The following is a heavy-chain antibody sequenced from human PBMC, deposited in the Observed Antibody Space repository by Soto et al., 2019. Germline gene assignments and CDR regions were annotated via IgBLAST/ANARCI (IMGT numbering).Heavy chain of an antibody. V-gene: IGHV4-59*12. D-gene: IGHD4-4*01. Sequence: SETLSLTCTVSGGSISSYYWSWIRQPPGKGLEWIGYIYYSGSTNYNPSLKSRVTISVDTSKNQFSLKLSSVTAADTAVYYCARGKATVTTFRSYYYMDVWGKGTTVTVSS. J-gene: IGHJ6*03. CDR3: ARGKATVTTFRSYYYMDV. CDR2: IYYSGST. CDR1: GGSISSYY.